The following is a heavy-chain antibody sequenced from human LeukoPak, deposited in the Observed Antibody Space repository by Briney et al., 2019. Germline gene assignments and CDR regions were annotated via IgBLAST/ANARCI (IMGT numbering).Heavy chain of an antibody. J-gene: IGHJ4*02. V-gene: IGHV3-23*01. D-gene: IGHD1-14*01. CDR3: ARASWVSTTDAVR. CDR1: GLSFSSFA. Sequence: GGSLRLSCAASGLSFSSFAMSWVRQGPARGLEWVSSIRGNGDTFYADSVKGRSTLSSDISRNTVYFQLNNLRVEDTAIYYCARASWVSTTDAVRWGQGTLVTVSS. CDR2: IRGNGDT.